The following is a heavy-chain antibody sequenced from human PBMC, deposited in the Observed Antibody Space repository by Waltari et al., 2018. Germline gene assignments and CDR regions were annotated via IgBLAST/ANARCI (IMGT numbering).Heavy chain of an antibody. V-gene: IGHV3-48*03. J-gene: IGHJ4*02. CDR2: ISSSGSTI. CDR3: AKGEGSSWLPPDY. D-gene: IGHD6-13*01. CDR1: GFTFSSYE. Sequence: EVQLVESGGGLVQPGGSLRLSCAASGFTFSSYEMNWVRQAPGKGLEWVSYISSSGSTIYYADSVKGRFTISRDNAKNTLYLQMKSLRAEDTAVYYCAKGEGSSWLPPDYWGREPWSSSRQ.